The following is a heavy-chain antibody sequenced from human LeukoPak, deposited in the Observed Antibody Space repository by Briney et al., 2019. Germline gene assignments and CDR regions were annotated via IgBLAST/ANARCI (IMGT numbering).Heavy chain of an antibody. D-gene: IGHD2-8*02. CDR2: INQDGGET. CDR1: GFTFGNHR. V-gene: IGHV3-7*01. Sequence: PGGSLRLSCVASGFTFGNHRMSWVRQAPGKGLEWVADINQDGGETYYADFVRGRFTISRDTGKNSLYLQMNSLRVEDTAVYFCARDSTGWQADSFDIWGQGTKVTVS. CDR3: ARDSTGWQADSFDI. J-gene: IGHJ3*02.